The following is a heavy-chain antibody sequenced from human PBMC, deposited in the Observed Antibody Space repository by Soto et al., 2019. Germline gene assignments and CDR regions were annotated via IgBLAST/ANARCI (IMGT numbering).Heavy chain of an antibody. CDR3: ARATDYDFWSGYPGLYYYYYGMDV. D-gene: IGHD3-3*01. J-gene: IGHJ6*02. CDR2: IWYDGSNK. Sequence: GGSLRLSCAASGFTFSSYGMHWVRQAPGKGLEWVAVIWYDGSNKYYADSVKGRFTISRDNSKNTLYLQMNSLRAEDTAVYYCARATDYDFWSGYPGLYYYYYGMDVWGQGTTVTSP. CDR1: GFTFSSYG. V-gene: IGHV3-33*01.